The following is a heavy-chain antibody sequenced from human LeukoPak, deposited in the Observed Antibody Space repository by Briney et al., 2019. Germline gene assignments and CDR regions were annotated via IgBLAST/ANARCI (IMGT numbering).Heavy chain of an antibody. J-gene: IGHJ4*02. Sequence: GGSLRLSCAASGFTFSRSDMHWVRQVTGKGLEWVSGIGTAGDTFYPDSVKGRFTISRDNAKNSLYLQMNSLRAEDTAVYYCARGGGSSGPLKDYWGQGTLVTVSS. D-gene: IGHD6-19*01. CDR2: IGTAGDT. CDR1: GFTFSRSD. CDR3: ARGGGSSGPLKDY. V-gene: IGHV3-13*01.